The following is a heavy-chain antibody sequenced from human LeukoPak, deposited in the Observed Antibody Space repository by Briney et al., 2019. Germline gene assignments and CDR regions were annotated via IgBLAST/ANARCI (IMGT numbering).Heavy chain of an antibody. Sequence: TLSXTCTVSGGSISSYYWTWVRQPPGKGLEWIGHIYYSGSTNYNPSLTSRVTISVDTSKNQFSLKLSSVTAADTAVYYCARLTEDYYFDYWGQGTLVTVSS. CDR1: GGSISSYY. D-gene: IGHD1-14*01. J-gene: IGHJ4*02. V-gene: IGHV4-59*01. CDR3: ARLTEDYYFDY. CDR2: IYYSGST.